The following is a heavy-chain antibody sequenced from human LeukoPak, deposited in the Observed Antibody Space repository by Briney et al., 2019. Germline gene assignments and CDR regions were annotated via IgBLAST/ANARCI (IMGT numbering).Heavy chain of an antibody. CDR1: GFTFNTYY. D-gene: IGHD3-22*01. V-gene: IGHV3-21*01. CDR2: ISSGGTLK. J-gene: IGHJ4*02. CDR3: ARDLHSYDTSAFEY. Sequence: PGGSLRLSCVASGFTFNTYYMNWVRQAPGKGLEWVSSISSGGTLKYYADSLKGRFTVSRDNARNSLYLQMNTLRAEDTAVYYCARDLHSYDTSAFEYWGQGTLVTVSS.